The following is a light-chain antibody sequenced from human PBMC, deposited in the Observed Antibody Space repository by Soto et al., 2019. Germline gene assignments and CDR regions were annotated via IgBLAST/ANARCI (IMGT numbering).Light chain of an antibody. J-gene: IGLJ3*02. V-gene: IGLV4-60*02. CDR3: ETWDFNTRV. Sequence: QSVLTQSSSASASLGSSVKLTCTLSSGHSSYIIAWHQQQPGKAPRYLMKLEGSGSYNKGSGVPDRFSGSSSGADRYLTISHLQVEDEADYYCETWDFNTRVFGGGTKLTVL. CDR1: SGHSSYI. CDR2: LEGSGSY.